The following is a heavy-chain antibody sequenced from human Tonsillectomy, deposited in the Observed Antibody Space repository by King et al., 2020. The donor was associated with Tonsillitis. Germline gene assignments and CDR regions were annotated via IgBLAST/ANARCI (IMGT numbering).Heavy chain of an antibody. CDR3: ARGRGLTTSFYFDY. J-gene: IGHJ4*02. D-gene: IGHD4-11*01. V-gene: IGHV4-34*01. CDR2: INNIGST. CDR1: GGSFSGYY. Sequence: VQLQQWGAGLLKPSETLSLTCAVYGGSFSGYYWSWIRQPPGKGLEWVGEINNIGSTNYNPSLKSRVTITVDTSKNQVSLKLSSVTAADTAVYYWARGRGLTTSFYFDYWGQGTLVSVSS.